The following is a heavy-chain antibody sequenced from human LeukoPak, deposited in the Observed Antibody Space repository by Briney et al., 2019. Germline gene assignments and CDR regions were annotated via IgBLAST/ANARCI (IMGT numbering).Heavy chain of an antibody. CDR2: ISAYNGNT. D-gene: IGHD3-16*01. J-gene: IGHJ4*02. Sequence: ASVKVSCKASGYTFITYGISWVRQAPGQGPEWMGWISAYNGNTNYAQKFQGRVTMTTDTSTSTAYMELRSLRSDDTAVYYCARESRARGREFDYWGQGTLVTVSS. V-gene: IGHV1-18*01. CDR1: GYTFITYG. CDR3: ARESRARGREFDY.